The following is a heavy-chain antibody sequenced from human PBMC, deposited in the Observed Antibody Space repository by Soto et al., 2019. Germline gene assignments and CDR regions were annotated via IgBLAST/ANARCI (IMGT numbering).Heavy chain of an antibody. CDR1: GGTFKNFN. CDR3: ARDETGDSYYYYYGMDV. CDR2: IIPMFGTA. D-gene: IGHD7-27*01. V-gene: IGHV1-69*13. Sequence: ASVKVSCKASGGTFKNFNFNWVRQAPGQGLEWMGGIIPMFGTADYAQRFQGRVTITADDSTSTAYMELSSLRSEDTAVYYCARDETGDSYYYYYGMDVWGQGTTVTVSS. J-gene: IGHJ6*02.